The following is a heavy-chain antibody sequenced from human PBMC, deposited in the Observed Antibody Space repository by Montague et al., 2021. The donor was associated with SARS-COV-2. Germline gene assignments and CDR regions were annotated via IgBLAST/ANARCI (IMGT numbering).Heavy chain of an antibody. V-gene: IGHV4-59*01. Sequence: SETLSLTCEVSGGSISCYYWSWIRQSPGKGLEWIGYVHYTGCTKYNPSLKTRVTLSLDTPKKHCSLKLKSVTAADTAVYYCARAQNTCFIANCVNYFEVWGLGALVTVSS. CDR3: ARAQNTCFIANCVNYFEV. J-gene: IGHJ4*02. CDR2: VHYTGCT. D-gene: IGHD1-1*01. CDR1: GGSISCYY.